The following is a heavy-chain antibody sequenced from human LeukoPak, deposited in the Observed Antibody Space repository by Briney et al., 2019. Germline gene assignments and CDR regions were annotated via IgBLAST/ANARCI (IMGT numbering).Heavy chain of an antibody. Sequence: GGSLRLSCAASGFTFSSYGMHGVRQAPGKGLEWVAVIWYDGSNKYHADSVKGRFTISRDNSKNTLYLQMNSLRAEDTAVYYCAKDREMYSGGYYGQEPIGYWGQGTLVTVSS. D-gene: IGHD1-26*01. CDR1: GFTFSSYG. V-gene: IGHV3-33*06. CDR3: AKDREMYSGGYYGQEPIGY. J-gene: IGHJ4*02. CDR2: IWYDGSNK.